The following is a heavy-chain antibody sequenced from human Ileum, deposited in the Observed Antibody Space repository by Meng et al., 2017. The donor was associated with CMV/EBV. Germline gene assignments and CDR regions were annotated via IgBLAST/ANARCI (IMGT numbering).Heavy chain of an antibody. CDR2: IYWDEDK. CDR1: CLSFSTRGVG. J-gene: IGHJ4*02. Sequence: ITFNVSRPTLVQPTQNLTLTCTFSCLSFSTRGVGVCWIRQPPGKALEWLALIYWDEDKGYSPSLKRRLTITKDTSKNQVVLTMTNVDPVDTATYFCARSLYYSSYYFDYWGQGTLVTVSS. V-gene: IGHV2-5*02. D-gene: IGHD3-16*01. CDR3: ARSLYYSSYYFDY.